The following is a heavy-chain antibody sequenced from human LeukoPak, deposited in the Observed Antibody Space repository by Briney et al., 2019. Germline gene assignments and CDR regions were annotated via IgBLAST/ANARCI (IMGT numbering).Heavy chain of an antibody. Sequence: ASVKVSCKVSGHTLTELSMHWVRQAPGKGLEWMGGFDPEDGETIYAQKFQGRVTITEDTSTDTAYMELSSLRSEDTAVYYCATDYGPTCSGGSCYPGAFDIWGQGTMVTVSS. CDR2: FDPEDGET. J-gene: IGHJ3*02. CDR1: GHTLTELS. D-gene: IGHD2-15*01. CDR3: ATDYGPTCSGGSCYPGAFDI. V-gene: IGHV1-24*01.